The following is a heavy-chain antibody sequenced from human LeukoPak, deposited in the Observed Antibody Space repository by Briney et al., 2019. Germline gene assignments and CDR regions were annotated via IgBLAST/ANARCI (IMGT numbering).Heavy chain of an antibody. V-gene: IGHV3-30*02. J-gene: IGHJ4*02. CDR3: AARRLTVTTEIDY. CDR2: IHYDGYNK. CDR1: GFSFSSSA. D-gene: IGHD4-17*01. Sequence: HPGGPLRLSCAATGFSFSSSAMHWVRQAPGKGLDWVAFIHYDGYNKYYADSVKGRFTISRDNSKNTVYLQMNSLRTEDTAVYYCAARRLTVTTEIDYWGQGTLVTVSS.